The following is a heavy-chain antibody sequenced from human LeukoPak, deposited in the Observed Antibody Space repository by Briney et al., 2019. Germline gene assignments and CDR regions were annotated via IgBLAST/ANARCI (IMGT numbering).Heavy chain of an antibody. CDR1: GFTLSSYA. V-gene: IGHV3-23*01. D-gene: IGHD5-24*01. J-gene: IGHJ4*02. CDR3: TRVGYIDEGIDY. Sequence: GGSLRLSCAASGFTLSSYAMGWVRQAPGKGLEWVSGISGSGGSTYYADSVKGRFTISRDNSKNTLYLQMNSLRAEDTAIYYCTRVGYIDEGIDYWGQGTLVTVSS. CDR2: ISGSGGST.